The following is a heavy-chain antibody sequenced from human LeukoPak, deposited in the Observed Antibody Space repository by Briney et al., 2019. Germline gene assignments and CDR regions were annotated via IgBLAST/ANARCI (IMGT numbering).Heavy chain of an antibody. D-gene: IGHD3-3*01. CDR1: GFTFSSYW. Sequence: TGGSLRLSCAASGFTFSSYWMSWVRQAPGKGLEWVANIKQDGSEKYYVDSVKGRFTISRDNAKNSLYLQMNSLRAEDTAVYYCARHAIFERVATPTFPNWGQGTLVTVSS. CDR2: IKQDGSEK. CDR3: ARHAIFERVATPTFPN. J-gene: IGHJ4*02. V-gene: IGHV3-7*01.